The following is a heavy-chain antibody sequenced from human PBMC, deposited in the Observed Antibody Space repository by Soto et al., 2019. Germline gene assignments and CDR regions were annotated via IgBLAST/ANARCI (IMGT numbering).Heavy chain of an antibody. J-gene: IGHJ5*02. CDR2: ISPGSRYP. CDR1: GLTFSDYY. D-gene: IGHD2-15*01. CDR3: VRGGGGGLFDP. Sequence: GGSLRLSCASSGLTFSDYYMSWIRQAPGKGLEWLSYISPGSRYPAYADSVKGRFTISRDNARRSLSLQMNSLTVDDTAIYYCVRGGGGGLFDPWGQGSMVTVSS. V-gene: IGHV3-11*06.